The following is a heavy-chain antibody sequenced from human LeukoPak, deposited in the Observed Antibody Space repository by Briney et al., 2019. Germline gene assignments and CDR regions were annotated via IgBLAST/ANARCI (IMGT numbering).Heavy chain of an antibody. CDR1: GFTFSSYS. D-gene: IGHD1-26*01. CDR3: ARRRYSGSSQHFDY. V-gene: IGHV3-21*01. Sequence: PGGSLRLSCAASGFTFSSYSMNWVRQAPGKGLEWVSSISSSSSYIYYADSVKGRFTISRDNAKNSLYLQVNSLRAEDTAVYYCARRRYSGSSQHFDYWGQGTLVTVSS. CDR2: ISSSSSYI. J-gene: IGHJ4*02.